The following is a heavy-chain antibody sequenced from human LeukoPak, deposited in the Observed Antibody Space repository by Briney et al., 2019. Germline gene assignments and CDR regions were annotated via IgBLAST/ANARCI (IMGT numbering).Heavy chain of an antibody. CDR2: ISYSGTT. CDR3: ARHGSGTSLALYP. Sequence: SETLSLTCTVSGGSMSSYYWSWIRQSPGKGLEWVGYISYSGTTNYNPSLKSRVTISLGTSKNRFSLNLTSVTAADTAVYYCARHGSGTSLALYPWGQGTLVTVSS. V-gene: IGHV4-59*08. CDR1: GGSMSSYY. D-gene: IGHD3-10*01. J-gene: IGHJ5*02.